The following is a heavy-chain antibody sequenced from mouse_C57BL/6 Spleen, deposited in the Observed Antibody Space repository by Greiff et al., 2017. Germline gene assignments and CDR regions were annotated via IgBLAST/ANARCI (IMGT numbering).Heavy chain of an antibody. V-gene: IGHV5-9-1*02. CDR1: GFTFSSYA. D-gene: IGHD2-2*01. Sequence: EVQGVESGAGLVKPGGSLKLSCAASGFTFSSYAMSWVRQTPEKRLEWVAYISSGGDYIYYADTVKGRFTISRDNARNTLYLQMSSLKSEDTAMYYCTRDRGVTTYYYAMDYWGQGTSVTVSS. J-gene: IGHJ4*01. CDR3: TRDRGVTTYYYAMDY. CDR2: ISSGGDYI.